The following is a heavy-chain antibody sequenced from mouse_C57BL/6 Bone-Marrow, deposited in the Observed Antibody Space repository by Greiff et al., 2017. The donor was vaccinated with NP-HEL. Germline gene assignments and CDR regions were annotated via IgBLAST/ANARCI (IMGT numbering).Heavy chain of an antibody. Sequence: VQLKESGPVLVKPEPSVKISCKASGFTFTDYYMHWVKQSHGKSLEWIGLVYPYNGGTSYNQKFKGKATLTVDTSSSTAYMELNSLTSEDSAVYYCARWDYGSSYGFAYWGQGTLVTVSA. CDR2: VYPYNGGT. CDR1: GFTFTDYY. D-gene: IGHD1-1*01. J-gene: IGHJ3*01. V-gene: IGHV1-36*01. CDR3: ARWDYGSSYGFAY.